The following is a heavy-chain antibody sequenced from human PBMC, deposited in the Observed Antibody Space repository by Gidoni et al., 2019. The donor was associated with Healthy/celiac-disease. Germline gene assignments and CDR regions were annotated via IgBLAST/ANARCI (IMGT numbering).Heavy chain of an antibody. CDR3: AAEIAVVDY. Sequence: QVQLVESGGGVVQPGRSLRRSCAASGFTFSSYGMHWVRQAPGKGLEWVAVISYDGSNKYYADSVKGRFTISRDNSKNTLYLQMNSLRAEDTAVYYCAAEIAVVDYWGQGTLVTVSS. CDR2: ISYDGSNK. J-gene: IGHJ4*02. V-gene: IGHV3-30*03. CDR1: GFTFSSYG. D-gene: IGHD6-19*01.